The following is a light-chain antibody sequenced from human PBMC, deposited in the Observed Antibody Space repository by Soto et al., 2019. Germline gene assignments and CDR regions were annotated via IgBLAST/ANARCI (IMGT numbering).Light chain of an antibody. CDR2: NVS. CDR3: SSYTTSSTPWV. V-gene: IGLV2-14*03. J-gene: IGLJ1*01. Sequence: QSVLTQPTSVSGSPGQSITISCTGTSSDVGGYNYVSWYQHHPGKAPKLMICNVSDRPSGVSNRFSGSKSGNTASLTIFGFQAEDEADYYCSSYTTSSTPWVFGTGTKVTVL. CDR1: SSDVGGYNY.